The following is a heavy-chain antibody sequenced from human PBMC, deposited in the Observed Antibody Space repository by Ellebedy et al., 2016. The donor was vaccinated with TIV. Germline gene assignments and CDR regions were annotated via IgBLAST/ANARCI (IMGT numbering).Heavy chain of an antibody. CDR1: GFTLSDAW. CDR2: IKSGTSGGTI. D-gene: IGHD7-27*01. CDR3: STQNWEADIDI. V-gene: IGHV3-15*01. Sequence: PGGSLRLSCAASGFTLSDAWMSWVRQAPGRGLEWVGRIKSGTSGGTIEYATPVKGRFTISRDDFKNTLYLKMTNLKREYTAVYYCSTQNWEADIDIWGQGTMVTAS. J-gene: IGHJ3*02.